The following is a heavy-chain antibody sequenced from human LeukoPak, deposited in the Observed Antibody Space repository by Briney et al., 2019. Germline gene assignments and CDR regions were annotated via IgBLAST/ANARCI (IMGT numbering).Heavy chain of an antibody. D-gene: IGHD4-17*01. CDR1: GFTFSSYS. Sequence: GGSLRLSCAASGFTFSSYSMNWVRQAPGKGLEWVSAISGSGGSTYYADSVKGRFTISRDNSKNTLYLQMNSLRAEDTAVYYCAKDENGDPHFDYWGQGTLVTVSS. CDR2: ISGSGGST. V-gene: IGHV3-23*01. CDR3: AKDENGDPHFDY. J-gene: IGHJ4*02.